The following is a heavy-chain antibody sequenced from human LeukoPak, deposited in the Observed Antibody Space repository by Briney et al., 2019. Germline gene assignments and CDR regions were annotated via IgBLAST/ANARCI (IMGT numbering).Heavy chain of an antibody. D-gene: IGHD6-19*01. CDR3: AKDLAVPSSGFDY. V-gene: IGHV3-30*02. CDR2: IRYDGSNK. CDR1: GFTFSSYG. Sequence: GGSLRLSCAASGFTFSSYGMHWVRQAPGKGLEWVAFIRYDGSNKYYADSVKGRFTISRDDSKNTLYLQMNSLRAEDTAVYYCAKDLAVPSSGFDYWGQGTLVTVSS. J-gene: IGHJ4*02.